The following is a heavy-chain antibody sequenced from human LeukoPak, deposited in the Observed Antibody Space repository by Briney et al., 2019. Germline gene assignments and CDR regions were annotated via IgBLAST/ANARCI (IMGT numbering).Heavy chain of an antibody. CDR1: GFTFSDYY. J-gene: IGHJ4*02. V-gene: IGHV3-23*01. CDR3: AKRGVVIRVILVGFHKEAYYFDS. D-gene: IGHD3-22*01. Sequence: GGSLRLSCAASGFTFSDYYMNWVRQAPGKGLEWVAGISGSGGGTNYADSVKGRFTISRDNPKNTLYLQMNGLRAEDTAVYFCAKRGVVIRVILVGFHKEAYYFDSWGQGALVTVSS. CDR2: ISGSGGGT.